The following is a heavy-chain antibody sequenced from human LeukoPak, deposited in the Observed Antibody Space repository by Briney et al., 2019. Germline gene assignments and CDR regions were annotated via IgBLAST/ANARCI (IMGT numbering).Heavy chain of an antibody. CDR3: AKGFDWFDP. CDR1: GFTFTNYW. J-gene: IGHJ5*02. V-gene: IGHV3-7*01. Sequence: GGSLRLSCAASGFTFTNYWMSWVRQAPGKGLELVANIKQDRSEKYYVDSVKGRFTISRDNAKNTLYLQMNSLRAEDTAVYYCAKGFDWFDPWGQGTLVTVSS. CDR2: IKQDRSEK.